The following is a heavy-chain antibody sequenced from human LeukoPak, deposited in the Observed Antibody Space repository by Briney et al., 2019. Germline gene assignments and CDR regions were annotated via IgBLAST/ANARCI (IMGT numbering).Heavy chain of an antibody. Sequence: GRSLRLSCAASGFTFSSYAMHWVRQAPGKGLEWVAVISYDGSNKYYADSVKGRFTISRDNSKNTLYLQMNSLRAEDTAVYYCARLAPSNYHGGSGYLDYWGQGTLVTVSS. CDR2: ISYDGSNK. D-gene: IGHD3-22*01. J-gene: IGHJ4*02. CDR1: GFTFSSYA. CDR3: ARLAPSNYHGGSGYLDY. V-gene: IGHV3-30-3*01.